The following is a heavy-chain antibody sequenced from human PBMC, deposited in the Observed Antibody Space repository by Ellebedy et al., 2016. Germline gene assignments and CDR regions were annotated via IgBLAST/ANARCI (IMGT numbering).Heavy chain of an antibody. V-gene: IGHV3-30-3*01. J-gene: IGHJ4*02. D-gene: IGHD1-14*01. CDR1: GFTFSSYA. CDR3: ARDPDTVTKIDY. Sequence: GESLKISXAASGFTFSSYAMHWVRQAPGKGLEWVAVISYDGSNKYYADSVKGRFTISRDNSKNTLYLQMNSLRAEDTAVYYCARDPDTVTKIDYWGQGTLVTVSS. CDR2: ISYDGSNK.